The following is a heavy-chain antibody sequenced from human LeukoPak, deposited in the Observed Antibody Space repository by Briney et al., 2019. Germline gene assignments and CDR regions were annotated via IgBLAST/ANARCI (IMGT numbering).Heavy chain of an antibody. D-gene: IGHD2-2*01. J-gene: IGHJ6*03. CDR1: GGTFSSYA. CDR2: IVPIFGTA. V-gene: IGHV1-69*05. CDR3: HIVVVPAALEGYYYYYMDV. Sequence: GSSVKVSCKASGGTFSSYAISWVRQAPGQGLEWMGGIVPIFGTANYAQKFQGRVTITTDESTSTAYMELSSLRSEDTAVYYCHIVVVPAALEGYYYYYMDVWGKGTTVTVSS.